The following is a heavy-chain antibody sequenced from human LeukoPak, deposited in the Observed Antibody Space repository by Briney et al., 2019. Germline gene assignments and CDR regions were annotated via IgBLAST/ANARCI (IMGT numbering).Heavy chain of an antibody. Sequence: GGSLRLSCAASGFTVSSNYMSWVRQAPGKGLEWVSVIYSGGSTYYADSVKGRFTISRDNSKNTLYLQMNSLRAEDTAVYYCAPYCSSTSCADYWGQGTLVTVSS. CDR2: IYSGGST. J-gene: IGHJ4*02. CDR3: APYCSSTSCADY. CDR1: GFTVSSNY. V-gene: IGHV3-66*01. D-gene: IGHD2-2*01.